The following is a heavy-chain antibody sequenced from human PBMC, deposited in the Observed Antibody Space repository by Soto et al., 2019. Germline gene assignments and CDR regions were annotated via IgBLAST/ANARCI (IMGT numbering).Heavy chain of an antibody. Sequence: QLHLVQSGAVVKKPGASVTVSCSASGSLVLPYIMTGVGRALGGGLGWLGGINPATGAAKNTQTFQGRVTMTRDTSTSTVFMELSGLTSEDTAVFYCARGGGVGVAGSAAFDMWGQGTLVTVSS. D-gene: IGHD3-3*01. V-gene: IGHV1-2*02. CDR1: GSLVLPYI. J-gene: IGHJ3*02. CDR3: ARGGGVGVAGSAAFDM. CDR2: INPATGAA.